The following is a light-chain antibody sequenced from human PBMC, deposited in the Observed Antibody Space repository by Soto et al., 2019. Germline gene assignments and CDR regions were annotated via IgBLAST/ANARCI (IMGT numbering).Light chain of an antibody. CDR2: HAS. CDR3: QQYNDWPLT. J-gene: IGKJ4*01. CDR1: QNINNN. Sequence: EIVMTQSPATLSVSPGERATLSCRASQNINNNLDWYQQKPGQVPRLLIYHASTGATGIPARFSGSGSGTELTLTISSVHSEDFAVYYCQQYNDWPLTFGGGTKVEIK. V-gene: IGKV3-15*01.